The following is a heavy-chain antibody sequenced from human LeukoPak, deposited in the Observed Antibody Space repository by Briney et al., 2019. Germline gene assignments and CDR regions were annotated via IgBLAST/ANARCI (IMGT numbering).Heavy chain of an antibody. CDR3: ARGPAAGNLLGY. CDR2: IKQDGSEK. Sequence: GGSLRLSCAASGFTFSSYWMSWVRQAPGKGLKWVANIKQDGSEKYYVDSVKGRFTISRDNAKNSLFLQMNSLRAEDTAVYYCARGPAAGNLLGYWGQGTLVTVSS. J-gene: IGHJ4*02. V-gene: IGHV3-7*01. D-gene: IGHD6-19*01. CDR1: GFTFSSYW.